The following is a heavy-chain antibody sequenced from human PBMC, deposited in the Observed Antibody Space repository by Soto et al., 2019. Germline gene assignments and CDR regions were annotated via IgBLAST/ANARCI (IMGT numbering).Heavy chain of an antibody. Sequence: EVQLLESGGCLVQPGGSLRLSCAASGFTFNNYAMTWVRQAPGKGREWVSAISGGGNTTSYADTVKGRFTVSRDCSKNTRYLQMSSLRAADTALYYCAKGRGGSGSLTPRVEFWGQGTLVTVSS. D-gene: IGHD3-10*01. CDR1: GFTFNNYA. CDR2: ISGGGNTT. J-gene: IGHJ4*02. V-gene: IGHV3-23*01. CDR3: AKGRGGSGSLTPRVEF.